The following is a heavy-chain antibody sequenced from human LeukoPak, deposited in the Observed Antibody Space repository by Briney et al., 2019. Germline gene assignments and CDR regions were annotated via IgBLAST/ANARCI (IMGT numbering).Heavy chain of an antibody. CDR2: ISHRGNT. V-gene: IGHV4-59*01. D-gene: IGHD6-13*01. J-gene: IGHJ4*02. Sequence: SETLSLTCTVSGASISTYYWSWIRQPPGKGLEWIGFISHRGNTNYNPSLKSRITISADTSKNQLSLKLSSVTAADTAIYYCARGTTSAAAVPDYSGQGTLVTVSS. CDR3: ARGTTSAAAVPDY. CDR1: GASISTYY.